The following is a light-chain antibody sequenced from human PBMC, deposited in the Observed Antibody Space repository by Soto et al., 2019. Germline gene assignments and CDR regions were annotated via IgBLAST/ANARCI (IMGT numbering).Light chain of an antibody. CDR2: SNN. CDR1: SSNIGSNT. CDR3: AAWDGSLNGVA. J-gene: IGLJ2*01. V-gene: IGLV1-44*01. Sequence: QSVLTQPPSASGTPGQRVTISCSGSSSNIGSNTVNWYQQLPGTAPKLLIYSNNQRPSGVPDRISGSKSGTPASLAISGLQSEDEADYYCAAWDGSLNGVAFGGGTKLTVL.